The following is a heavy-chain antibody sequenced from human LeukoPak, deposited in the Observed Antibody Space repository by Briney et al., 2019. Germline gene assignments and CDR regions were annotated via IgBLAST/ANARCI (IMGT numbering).Heavy chain of an antibody. CDR3: ARLMYYDFWRKNNWFDP. CDR1: GGSISSSSYY. J-gene: IGHJ5*02. D-gene: IGHD3-3*01. CDR2: IYYSGST. V-gene: IGHV4-39*01. Sequence: SETLSLTCTVSGGSISSSSYYWGWIRQPPGKGLEWIGSIYYSGSTYYNPSLKSRVTISVDTSKNQFSLKLSSVTAADTAVYYCARLMYYDFWRKNNWFDPWGQGTLVTVSS.